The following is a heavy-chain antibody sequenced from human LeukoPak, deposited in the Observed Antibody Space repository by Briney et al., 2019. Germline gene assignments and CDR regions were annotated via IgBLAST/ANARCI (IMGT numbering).Heavy chain of an antibody. CDR3: AREGLHDAFDI. CDR2: IKQDGSEK. J-gene: IGHJ3*02. D-gene: IGHD3/OR15-3a*01. V-gene: IGHV3-7*01. Sequence: GGSLRLSCAASGFTFSSYWMSWIRQAPGKGLEWVANIKQDGSEKYYVDSVKGRFTISRDNAKDSLYLQMNSLRAEDTAVYYCAREGLHDAFDIWGQGTMVTVSS. CDR1: GFTFSSYW.